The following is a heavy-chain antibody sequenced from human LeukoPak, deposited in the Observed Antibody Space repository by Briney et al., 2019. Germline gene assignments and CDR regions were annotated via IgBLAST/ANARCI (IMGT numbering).Heavy chain of an antibody. CDR2: IYTSGST. CDR1: GGSISSYY. CDR3: ASIGRDSSGYHGIDY. D-gene: IGHD3-22*01. J-gene: IGHJ4*02. Sequence: SETLSLTCTVSGGSISSYYWSWIRQPPGKGLEWIGYIYTSGSTNYNPSLKSRVTISVDTSKNQLSLKLSSVTAADTAVYYCASIGRDSSGYHGIDYWGQGTLVTVSS. V-gene: IGHV4-4*09.